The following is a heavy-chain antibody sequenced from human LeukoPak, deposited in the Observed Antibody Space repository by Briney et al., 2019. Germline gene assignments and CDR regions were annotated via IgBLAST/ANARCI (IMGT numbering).Heavy chain of an antibody. J-gene: IGHJ4*02. V-gene: IGHV1-8*02. D-gene: IGHD3-22*01. CDR2: MNPNSGNT. CDR3: AREDYYDSGSNDY. Sequence: GASVTVSCKTSGYTFTSYGINWVQQATGQGLEWMGWMNPNSGNTAYAQKFQGRVTITRNTSISTAYMELSSLRSEDTAVYYCAREDYYDSGSNDYWGQGTLVTVSS. CDR1: GYTFTSYG.